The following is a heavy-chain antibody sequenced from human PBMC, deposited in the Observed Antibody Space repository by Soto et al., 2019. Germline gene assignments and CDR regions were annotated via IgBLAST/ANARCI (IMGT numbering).Heavy chain of an antibody. CDR2: ISWDGGST. J-gene: IGHJ5*02. V-gene: IGHV3-43*01. CDR1: GFTFDDYT. D-gene: IGHD6-13*01. Sequence: GGSLRLSCAASGFTFDDYTMHWVRQAPGKGLEWVSLISWDGGSTYYADSVKGRFTISRDNSKNSLYLQMNSLRTEDTALYYCAKGSGVNSWYNWFDPWGQGTLVTVSS. CDR3: AKGSGVNSWYNWFDP.